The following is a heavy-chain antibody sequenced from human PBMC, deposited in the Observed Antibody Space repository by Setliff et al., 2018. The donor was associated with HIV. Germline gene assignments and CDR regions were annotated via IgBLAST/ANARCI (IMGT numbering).Heavy chain of an antibody. J-gene: IGHJ5*02. D-gene: IGHD6-13*01. CDR3: ARLLRSGYSTTWYEGGAAWWFDP. V-gene: IGHV4-34*12. CDR2: IFHSGST. CDR1: GASFSDYY. Sequence: SLTCAVYGASFSDYYWSWIRQPPGKGLEWIGEIFHSGSTTYNPSLKSRVTISVDMSKNQFSLNLSSVTAADTAVYYCARLLRSGYSTTWYEGGAAWWFDPWGQGTLVTVSS.